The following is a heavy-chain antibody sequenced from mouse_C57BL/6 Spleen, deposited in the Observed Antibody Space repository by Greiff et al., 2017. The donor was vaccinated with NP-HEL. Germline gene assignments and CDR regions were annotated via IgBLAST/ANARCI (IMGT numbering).Heavy chain of an antibody. CDR1: GFTFSDAW. V-gene: IGHV6-6*01. J-gene: IGHJ1*03. D-gene: IGHD1-1*01. CDR2: IRNKANNHAT. Sequence: EVQRVESGGGLVQPGGSMKLSCAASGFTFSDAWMDWVRQSPEKGLEWVAEIRNKANNHATYYAESVKGRFTISRDDSKSSVYLQMNSLRAEDTGIYYCTRRLDYYGSSYGYFDVWGTGTTVTVSS. CDR3: TRRLDYYGSSYGYFDV.